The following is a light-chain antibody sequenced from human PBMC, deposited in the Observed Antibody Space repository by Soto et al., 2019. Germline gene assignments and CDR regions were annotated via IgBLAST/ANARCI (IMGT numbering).Light chain of an antibody. Sequence: QSALTQPASVSGSPGQSITISCTGTSSDVGGYNYVSWYQQHPGKAPKRMIYDVSNRPSGVSNRFSGSKSGNTASLTISGLQADDEADYYCSSYTSSSTLEVFGGGTKLTVL. J-gene: IGLJ2*01. CDR3: SSYTSSSTLEV. CDR2: DVS. V-gene: IGLV2-14*01. CDR1: SSDVGGYNY.